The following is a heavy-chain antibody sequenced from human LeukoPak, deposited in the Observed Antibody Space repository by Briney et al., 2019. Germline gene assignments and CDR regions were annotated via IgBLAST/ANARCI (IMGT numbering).Heavy chain of an antibody. J-gene: IGHJ5*02. CDR2: ISYDGSNK. CDR3: ARDAAVAGAVNWFDP. Sequence: GRSMRLSSAASGFTFSTYTMHWVRQAPGKGLEWVAVISYDGSNKYYADSVKGRFTISRDTSKNTLYLQMNSLRAEDTAVYYCARDAAVAGAVNWFDPWGQGTLVTVSS. D-gene: IGHD6-19*01. CDR1: GFTFSTYT. V-gene: IGHV3-30-3*01.